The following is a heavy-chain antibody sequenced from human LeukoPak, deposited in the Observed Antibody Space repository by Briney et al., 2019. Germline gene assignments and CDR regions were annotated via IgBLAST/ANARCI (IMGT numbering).Heavy chain of an antibody. J-gene: IGHJ5*02. CDR2: ISYDGSNK. CDR1: ALTFSSYA. Sequence: GGSLRLSCAASALTFSSYAMHWVRQAPGKGLEWVAVISYDGSNKYYADSVKGRFTISRDNSKNTLYLQMNSLRAEDTAVYYCARSRGIAAGNYYWFEPWGQGTLVTVSS. V-gene: IGHV3-30*04. D-gene: IGHD6-13*01. CDR3: ARSRGIAAGNYYWFEP.